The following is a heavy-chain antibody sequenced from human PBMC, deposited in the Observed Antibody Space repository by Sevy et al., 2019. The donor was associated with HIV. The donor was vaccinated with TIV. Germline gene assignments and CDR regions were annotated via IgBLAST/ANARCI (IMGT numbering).Heavy chain of an antibody. CDR1: GFRFSAFG. CDR3: AKAPYYDFWSHNYNNWFDP. CDR2: INGGGGSK. V-gene: IGHV3-23*01. D-gene: IGHD3-3*01. J-gene: IGHJ5*02. Sequence: GESLKISCVASGFRFSAFGMAWVRQAAGGGLEWVSGINGGGGSKYYRNSVKGRFTVSRDNSKNTVYLQMNSLRADDTAVYYCAKAPYYDFWSHNYNNWFDPWGQGTLVTVSS.